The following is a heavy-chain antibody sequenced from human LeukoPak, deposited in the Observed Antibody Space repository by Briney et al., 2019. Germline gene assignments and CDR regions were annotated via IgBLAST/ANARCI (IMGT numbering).Heavy chain of an antibody. CDR3: ARGRWAKYSSGWSRNDY. D-gene: IGHD6-19*01. Sequence: ASVKVSCKASGYTFTSYAMNWVRQAPGQGLEWMGWINTNTGNPTYAQGFTGRFVFSLDTSVSTAYLQISSLKAEDTAVYYCARGRWAKYSSGWSRNDYWGQGTLVTVSS. CDR1: GYTFTSYA. J-gene: IGHJ4*02. CDR2: INTNTGNP. V-gene: IGHV7-4-1*02.